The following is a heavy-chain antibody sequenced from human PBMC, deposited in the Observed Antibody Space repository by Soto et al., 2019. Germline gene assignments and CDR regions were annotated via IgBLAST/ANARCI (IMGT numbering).Heavy chain of an antibody. CDR2: IYSGGST. CDR3: ARVFGGYSYGYGGLYFDY. D-gene: IGHD5-18*01. J-gene: IGHJ4*02. Sequence: GGSLRLSCAASGFTVSSNYMSWVRQAPGKGLEWVSVIYSGGSTYYADSVKGRFTISRDNSKNTLYLQMNSLRAEDTAVYYCARVFGGYSYGYGGLYFDYWGQGTLVTVSS. CDR1: GFTVSSNY. V-gene: IGHV3-53*01.